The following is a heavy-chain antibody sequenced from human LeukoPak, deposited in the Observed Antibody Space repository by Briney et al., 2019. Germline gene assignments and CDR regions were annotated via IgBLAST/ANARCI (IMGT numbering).Heavy chain of an antibody. CDR1: GGTFGSYA. V-gene: IGHV1-69*01. Sequence: AASVKVSCKASGGTFGSYAISWVRQAPGQGLEWMGGIIPIFGTANYAQKFQGRVTITADESTSTAYMELSSLRSEDTAVYYCARAGRDGSYERYLYYFDYWGQGTLVTVSS. D-gene: IGHD1-26*01. CDR2: IIPIFGTA. CDR3: ARAGRDGSYERYLYYFDY. J-gene: IGHJ4*02.